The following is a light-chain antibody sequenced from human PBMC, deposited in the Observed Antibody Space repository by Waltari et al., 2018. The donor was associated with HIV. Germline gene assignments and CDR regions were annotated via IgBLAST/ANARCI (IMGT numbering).Light chain of an antibody. CDR2: END. Sequence: FLLAQPHSVSESPGKTVTISCTQSSGSLAPKNVQWYQQRPGSAPTTVIFENDQRPSGVPARFSGSIDRSSNSASLIISRLQTEDEADYYCQSYDITNSNWVFGGGTKLTVL. CDR3: QSYDITNSNWV. J-gene: IGLJ3*02. V-gene: IGLV6-57*03. CDR1: SGSLAPKN.